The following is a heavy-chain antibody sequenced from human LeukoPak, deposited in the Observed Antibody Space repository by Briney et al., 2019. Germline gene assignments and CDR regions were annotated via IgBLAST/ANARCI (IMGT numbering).Heavy chain of an antibody. Sequence: GGSLRLSCAASGFTFSSYSMNWVRQAPGKGLEWVSSISSSSSYIYYADSVKGRFTISRDNAKNSLYLQMNSLRAEDTALYYCAKGLSGSYSGGAFDIWGQGTMVTVSS. D-gene: IGHD1-26*01. CDR3: AKGLSGSYSGGAFDI. CDR2: ISSSSSYI. J-gene: IGHJ3*02. CDR1: GFTFSSYS. V-gene: IGHV3-21*04.